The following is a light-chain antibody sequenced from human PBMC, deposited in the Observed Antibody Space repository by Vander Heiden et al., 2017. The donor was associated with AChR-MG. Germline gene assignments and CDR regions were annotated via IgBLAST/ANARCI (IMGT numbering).Light chain of an antibody. CDR1: SSHIGRNT. CDR2: SNN. V-gene: IGLV1-44*01. Sequence: QSVLPQSPSASGTPGQRVTISSSGSSSHIGRNTVNWYQQPPGTAPNLLNYSNNQRPSGSPDRFSGSKSGTSAALAISRLHAEGEADYYCSAWDDSLNEGVFGGGTKLTVL. CDR3: SAWDDSLNEGV. J-gene: IGLJ3*02.